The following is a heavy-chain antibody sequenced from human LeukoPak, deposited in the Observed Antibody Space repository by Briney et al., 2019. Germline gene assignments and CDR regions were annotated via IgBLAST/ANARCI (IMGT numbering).Heavy chain of an antibody. J-gene: IGHJ6*04. CDR1: GFTFDDYA. D-gene: IGHD3-10*01. CDR3: AKDIAPRTLLWFGDPATGMDV. V-gene: IGHV3-43D*04. CDR2: ISWDGGST. Sequence: PGGSLRLSCAASGFTFDDYAMHWVRQAPGKGLEWVSLISWDGGSTYYADSVKGRFTISRDNSKNSLYLQMNSLRAEDTALYYCAKDIAPRTLLWFGDPATGMDVWGKGTTVTVSS.